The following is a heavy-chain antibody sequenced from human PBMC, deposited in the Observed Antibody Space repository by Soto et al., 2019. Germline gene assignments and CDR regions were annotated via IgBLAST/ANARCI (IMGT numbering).Heavy chain of an antibody. CDR1: GGTFSSYA. CDR3: ASSVAKYYYYGMDV. J-gene: IGHJ6*02. V-gene: IGHV1-69*12. D-gene: IGHD5-12*01. Sequence: QVQLVQSGAEVKKPGSSVKVSCKASGGTFSSYAISWLRQAPGQGLEWMGGIIPIFGRANYAQKFKGRVTITADESTSAAYRELSSLRSADTAVYYCASSVAKYYYYGMDVWGQGTTVTVSS. CDR2: IIPIFGRA.